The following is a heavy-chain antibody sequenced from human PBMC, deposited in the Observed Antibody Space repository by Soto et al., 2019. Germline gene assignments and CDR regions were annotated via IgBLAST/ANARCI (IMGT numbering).Heavy chain of an antibody. CDR3: VISLIWGSPSNWFDP. Sequence: PGGSLRLSCAACGITFSDHYVDWVREVPGKGLEWVGRSRNKANSYTTEYAAPVKGRFTISRDDAKNSLYLQMNSLKIEDTAIYYCVISLIWGSPSNWFDPRGQGTLVTVSS. D-gene: IGHD3-16*01. CDR2: SRNKANSYTT. CDR1: GITFSDHY. V-gene: IGHV3-72*01. J-gene: IGHJ5*02.